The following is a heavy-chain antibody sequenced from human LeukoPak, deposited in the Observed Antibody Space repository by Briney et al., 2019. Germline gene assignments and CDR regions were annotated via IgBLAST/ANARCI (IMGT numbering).Heavy chain of an antibody. J-gene: IGHJ4*02. CDR1: GGSISSGGYY. V-gene: IGHV4-31*03. CDR3: ARATMVRGAAGYYFDY. CDR2: IYYSGST. D-gene: IGHD3-10*01. Sequence: SQTLSLTCTVSGGSISSGGYYWSCIRQHPGKGLECIGYIYYSGSTYYNPSLKSRVTISVDTSKNQFSLKLSSVTAADTAVYYCARATMVRGAAGYYFDYWGQGTLVTVSS.